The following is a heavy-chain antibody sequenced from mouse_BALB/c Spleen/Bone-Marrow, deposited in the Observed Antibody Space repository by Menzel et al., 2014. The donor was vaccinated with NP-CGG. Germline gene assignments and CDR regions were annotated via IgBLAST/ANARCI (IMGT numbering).Heavy chain of an antibody. D-gene: IGHD2-10*02. CDR2: INSNGGST. V-gene: IGHV5-6-2*01. CDR1: GFTFSSYH. Sequence: EVQRVESGGGLVKLGGSLKLSCAASGFTFSSYHMSWVRQTPEKRLELVAAINSNGGSTYYPDTVKGRFTISRDNAKNTLYLQMSSLKSEDTALYYCARSPYGNHFDYWGQGTTLTVSS. J-gene: IGHJ2*01. CDR3: ARSPYGNHFDY.